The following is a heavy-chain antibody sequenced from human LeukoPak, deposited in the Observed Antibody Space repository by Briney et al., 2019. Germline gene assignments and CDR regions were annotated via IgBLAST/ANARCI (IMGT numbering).Heavy chain of an antibody. CDR1: GFSFSSYG. CDR2: ISYDGSNK. V-gene: IGHV3-30*03. Sequence: GGSLRLSCAASGFSFSSYGMHWVRQAPGKGPGWVAVISYDGSNKYYADSVKGRFTISRDNSKNTLYLQMNSLRTEDTAVYFCARARWYLGPFDYWGQGTLVTVSS. J-gene: IGHJ4*02. CDR3: ARARWYLGPFDY. D-gene: IGHD2-15*01.